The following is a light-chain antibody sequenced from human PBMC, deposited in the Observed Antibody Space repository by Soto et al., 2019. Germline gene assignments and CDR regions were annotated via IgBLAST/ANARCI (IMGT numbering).Light chain of an antibody. Sequence: IQMTQSPSTLSASVGDTVTVTCRASQSVSGWLAWYQQKPGEAPKLLIYDASTLDSGVPSRFSGRGSGTEFTLTISSLQPDDFATYYCQQYHTYTNTFGQGTKLEI. V-gene: IGKV1-5*01. CDR1: QSVSGW. CDR3: QQYHTYTNT. J-gene: IGKJ2*01. CDR2: DAS.